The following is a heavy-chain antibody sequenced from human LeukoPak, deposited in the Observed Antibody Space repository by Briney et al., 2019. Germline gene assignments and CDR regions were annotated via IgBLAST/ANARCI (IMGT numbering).Heavy chain of an antibody. CDR2: ITGSGGGT. CDR3: AKGLSYYFDY. J-gene: IGHJ4*02. CDR1: GFTFSNYV. Sequence: GGSLRLSCAVSGFTFSNYVMRWVRQAPGKGRQWVSTITGSGGGTYYADAVKGGFTISRDNSNNALYLQMNSLRVDDTAVYYCAKGLSYYFDYWGQGSLVTVSS. V-gene: IGHV3-23*01.